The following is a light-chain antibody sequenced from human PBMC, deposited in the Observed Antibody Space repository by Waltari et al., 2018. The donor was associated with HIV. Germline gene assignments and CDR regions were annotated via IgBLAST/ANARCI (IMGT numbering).Light chain of an antibody. J-gene: IGLJ3*02. CDR1: SGHRSNA. Sequence: QPVLTQPPSASGSLGASVKLTCTPSSGHRSNAIAWHQQQPEKGPRFLMKVNSDGSHNRGAGIPDRFSGSTYGAERYLTISSLQSEDEADYYCQTWGTGIAVFGGGTKLTVL. CDR2: VNSDGSH. CDR3: QTWGTGIAV. V-gene: IGLV4-69*01.